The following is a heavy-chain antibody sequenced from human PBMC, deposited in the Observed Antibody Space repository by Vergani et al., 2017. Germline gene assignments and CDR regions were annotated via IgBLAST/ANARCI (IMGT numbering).Heavy chain of an antibody. CDR3: ARRLGDYYYYYMDV. V-gene: IGHV4-39*01. J-gene: IGHJ6*03. CDR1: GGSTSSRSFY. CDR2: TNYSWST. Sequence: QLQLQESGPGLVKPSETLSLTCTVSGGSTSSRSFYWGWIRQPPGKGLEWIGNTNYSWSTYYNPSLKSRVIISVDTSKNQFSLKLSSVTAADTAVYYCARRLGDYYYYYMDVWGKGTTVTVSS.